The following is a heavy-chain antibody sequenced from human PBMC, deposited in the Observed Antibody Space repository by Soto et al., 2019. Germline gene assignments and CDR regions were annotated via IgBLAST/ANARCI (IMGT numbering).Heavy chain of an antibody. D-gene: IGHD2-15*01. CDR3: ARFQGTSPVVAANDYYRGIHV. CDR1: GGTFSSYA. V-gene: IGHV1-69*13. Sequence: SVKVSCKASGGTFSSYAISWVRQAPGQGLEWMGGIIPIFGTANYAQKFQGRVTITADESTSTAYMELSSLRSEDTAVYYCARFQGTSPVVAANDYYRGIHVWGQGTTVAVSS. CDR2: IIPIFGTA. J-gene: IGHJ6*02.